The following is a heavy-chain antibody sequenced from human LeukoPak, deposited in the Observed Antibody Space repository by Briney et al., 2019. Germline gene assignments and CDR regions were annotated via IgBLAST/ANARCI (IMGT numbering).Heavy chain of an antibody. CDR3: VRVRTGTSCYDY. CDR1: GGSISSSDSH. CDR2: ISYRGST. J-gene: IGHJ4*02. Sequence: SETLSLTCTVSGGSISSSDSHWSWIRQSPGKGLEWIGYISYRGSTSYNPSLRSRLTISIDTSQNQFSLKLTSVTAADTAVYYCVRVRTGTSCYDYWGQGTLVTVSP. D-gene: IGHD2-2*01. V-gene: IGHV4-30-4*01.